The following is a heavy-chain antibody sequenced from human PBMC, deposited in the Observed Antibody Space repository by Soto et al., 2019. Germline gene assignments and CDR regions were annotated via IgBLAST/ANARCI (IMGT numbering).Heavy chain of an antibody. J-gene: IGHJ4*02. CDR3: ANQKYYDFWSGYPHFDY. Sequence: GGSLRLSCAASGFTFSSYAMIWVRQAPGKGLEWVSAISGSGGSTYYADSVKGRFTISRDNSKNTLYLQMNSLRAADTAVYYCANQKYYDFWSGYPHFDYWGQGTLVTVSS. D-gene: IGHD3-3*01. V-gene: IGHV3-23*01. CDR1: GFTFSSYA. CDR2: ISGSGGST.